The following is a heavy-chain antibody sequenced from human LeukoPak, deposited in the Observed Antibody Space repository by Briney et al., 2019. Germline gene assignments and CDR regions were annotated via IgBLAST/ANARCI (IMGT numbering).Heavy chain of an antibody. CDR3: AKVHSSGYYGWDAFDI. J-gene: IGHJ3*02. V-gene: IGHV3-23*01. CDR1: GFTFSSYN. D-gene: IGHD6-19*01. CDR2: ISASDGST. Sequence: PGGSLRLSCTASGFTFSSYNMNWVRQAPGKGLEWVSGISASDGSTYYADSVKGRFTISRDNSKNTLYLQMNTLRAEDTAIYYCAKVHSSGYYGWDAFDIWGQGTMVTVSS.